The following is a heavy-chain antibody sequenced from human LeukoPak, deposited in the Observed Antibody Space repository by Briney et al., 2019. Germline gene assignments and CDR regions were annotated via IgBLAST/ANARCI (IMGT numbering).Heavy chain of an antibody. CDR2: LGDDEKTI. Sequence: GGSLRLSCAASGFTFTGHSMHWVRQAPGKGLEWVAVLGDDEKTIFYADSLKGRFTVSRDNSKNTVYLQMNSLRDEDTAVYFCAREKQSGRTPFDYWGHGSLVTVSS. D-gene: IGHD2-15*01. J-gene: IGHJ4*01. V-gene: IGHV3-30*04. CDR3: AREKQSGRTPFDY. CDR1: GFTFTGHS.